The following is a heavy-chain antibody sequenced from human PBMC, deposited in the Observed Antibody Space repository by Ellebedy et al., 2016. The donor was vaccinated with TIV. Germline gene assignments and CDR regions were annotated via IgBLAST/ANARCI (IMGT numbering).Heavy chain of an antibody. J-gene: IGHJ3*01. Sequence: GESLKISXVASGLIVTDAYMYWVRQAPGKGLEWIGRITPKSEGGTGDYAAPVRGGFTVSRDESLNTLYLEMRSLKIEDTGTYYCTPHWGFNFWGQGTVVTVPS. V-gene: IGHV3-15*01. CDR2: ITPKSEGGTG. CDR3: TPHWGFNF. CDR1: GLIVTDAY. D-gene: IGHD3-16*01.